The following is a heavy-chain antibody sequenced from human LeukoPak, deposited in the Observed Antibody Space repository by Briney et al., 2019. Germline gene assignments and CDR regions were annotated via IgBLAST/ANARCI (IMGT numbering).Heavy chain of an antibody. CDR2: IDRGVGST. D-gene: IGHD5-12*01. Sequence: GGSLRLSCAASGFTFRKYDMSWVRQAPGKGLECVSAIDRGVGSTYTYYADSVKGRFTISRDNSKNTLYLQMNNLRADDTAVYYCAKGRRGYDSAFDYWGQGTLVTVSS. CDR3: AKGRRGYDSAFDY. V-gene: IGHV3-23*01. CDR1: GFTFRKYD. J-gene: IGHJ4*02.